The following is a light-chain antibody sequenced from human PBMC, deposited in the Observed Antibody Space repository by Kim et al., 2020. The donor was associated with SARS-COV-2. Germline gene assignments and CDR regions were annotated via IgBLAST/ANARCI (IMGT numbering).Light chain of an antibody. Sequence: EVVMTQSPATLSVSPGERATLSCRASQSVSSNLAWYQQKPGQVPRLLIYGASTRATGIPARFSGSGSGTEFTLTISSLQSEDFAVYYCQQYNDWPPNTFGQGTKLEI. J-gene: IGKJ2*01. CDR1: QSVSSN. V-gene: IGKV3-15*01. CDR2: GAS. CDR3: QQYNDWPPNT.